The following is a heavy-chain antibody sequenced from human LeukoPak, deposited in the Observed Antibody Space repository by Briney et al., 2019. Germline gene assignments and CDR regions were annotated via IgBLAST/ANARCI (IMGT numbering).Heavy chain of an antibody. CDR3: ARVGEKAFHLWPEIDY. J-gene: IGHJ4*02. V-gene: IGHV3-21*01. CDR2: ISYDGNYL. D-gene: IGHD5-24*01. Sequence: GGSLRLSCAASGFTFSTFSMTWVRQAPGKGLEWVSSISYDGNYLYYADSVKGRFTISRDIPKNSLYLQMNSLRAEDTAVYYCARVGEKAFHLWPEIDYWGQGTLVTVSS. CDR1: GFTFSTFS.